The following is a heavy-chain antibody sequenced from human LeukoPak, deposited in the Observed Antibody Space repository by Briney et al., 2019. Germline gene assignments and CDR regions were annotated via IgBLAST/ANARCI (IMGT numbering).Heavy chain of an antibody. CDR3: ARDPRGSEYSHFDS. CDR2: IKQDGNEK. D-gene: IGHD3-10*01. CDR1: GFSFSNSY. V-gene: IGHV3-7*01. J-gene: IGHJ4*02. Sequence: GGSLRLSCSASGFSFSNSYMSWVRQAPGKRLEWVANIKQDGNEKHYVDSVKGRFTISRDNSKNSLYLQMSSLRAEDTAIYYCARDPRGSEYSHFDSWGQGTLVIVSS.